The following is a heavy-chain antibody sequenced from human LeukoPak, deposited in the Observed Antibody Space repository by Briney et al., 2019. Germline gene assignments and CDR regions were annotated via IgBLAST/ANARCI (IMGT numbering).Heavy chain of an antibody. CDR2: IHYGGTT. CDR1: GGSIGSGYY. V-gene: IGHV4-39*02. Sequence: SETLSLTCTVSGGSIGSGYYWAWIRQPPGKGLEWIGSIHYGGTTHYNPSLQSRVTISADTSKDQFALDLRSVTAADTAVYYCTRDIGDFVSDFWGQGTLVTVSS. CDR3: TRDIGDFVSDF. D-gene: IGHD2-21*02. J-gene: IGHJ4*02.